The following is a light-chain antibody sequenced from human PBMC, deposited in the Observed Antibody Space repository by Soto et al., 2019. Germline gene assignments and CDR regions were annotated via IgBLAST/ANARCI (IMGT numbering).Light chain of an antibody. J-gene: IGKJ1*01. Sequence: EIVLTQSPGSLSLSPGERATLSCRASQSVSSYLAWYQQKPGQAPRLLIYGASSSATGFPDRFSGSGSGTDFSLTISRLEPEASAAYSCQRYSSTTRTFGQGDKVEIK. V-gene: IGKV3-20*01. CDR1: QSVSSY. CDR2: GAS. CDR3: QRYSSTTRT.